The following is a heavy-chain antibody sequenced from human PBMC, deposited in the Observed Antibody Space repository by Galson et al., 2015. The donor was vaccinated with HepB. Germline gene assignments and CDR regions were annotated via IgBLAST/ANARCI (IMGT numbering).Heavy chain of an antibody. CDR3: ARDTRFLEWYHTLGYYYYGMDV. CDR2: IYYSGST. V-gene: IGHV4-61*01. CDR1: GGSVSSGSYY. Sequence: SETLSLTCAVSGGSVSSGSYYWSWIRQPPGKGLEWIGYIYYSGSTNYNPSLKSRVTISVDTSKNQFSLKLSSVTAADTAVYYCARDTRFLEWYHTLGYYYYGMDVWGQGTTVTVSS. D-gene: IGHD3-3*01. J-gene: IGHJ6*02.